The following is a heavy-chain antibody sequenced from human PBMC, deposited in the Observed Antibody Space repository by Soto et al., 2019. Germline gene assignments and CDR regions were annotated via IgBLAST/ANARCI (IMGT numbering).Heavy chain of an antibody. CDR2: IIPIFGTA. D-gene: IGHD6-13*01. J-gene: IGHJ5*02. CDR1: GGTFSSYA. V-gene: IGHV1-69*01. Sequence: QVQLVQSGAEVKKPGSSVKVSCKASGGTFSSYAMSWVRQAPGQGLEWMGGIIPIFGTANYAQKFQGRVTITADESTSTAYMELSSLRSEDTAVYYCASEGRIAAAGPRWFDPWGQGTLVTVSS. CDR3: ASEGRIAAAGPRWFDP.